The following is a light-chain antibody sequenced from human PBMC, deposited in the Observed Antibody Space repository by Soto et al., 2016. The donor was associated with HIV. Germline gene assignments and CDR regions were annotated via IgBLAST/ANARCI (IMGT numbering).Light chain of an antibody. CDR3: QQANSFPPT. Sequence: DIQTTQSPSSLSASVGDRVTITCRASQGIGNDLGWYQQKPGKAPKRLIYAAFTLQTGVPSRFSGSGSGADFTLTISSLQPEDFATYYCQQANSFPPTFGQGTRLEIK. CDR2: AAF. V-gene: IGKV1-17*01. CDR1: QGIGND. J-gene: IGKJ5*01.